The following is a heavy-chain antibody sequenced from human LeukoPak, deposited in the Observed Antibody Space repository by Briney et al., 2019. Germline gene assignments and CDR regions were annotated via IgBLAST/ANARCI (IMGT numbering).Heavy chain of an antibody. CDR2: INHSGST. CDR1: GGSVSSGSYY. V-gene: IGHV4-39*07. D-gene: IGHD6-19*01. J-gene: IGHJ4*02. CDR3: ATRQWLEDY. Sequence: PSETLSLTCTVSGGSVSSGSYYWSWIRQPPGKGLEWIGEINHSGSTNYNPSLKSRVTISVDTSKNQFSPKLSSVTAADTAVYYCATRQWLEDYWGQGTLVTVSS.